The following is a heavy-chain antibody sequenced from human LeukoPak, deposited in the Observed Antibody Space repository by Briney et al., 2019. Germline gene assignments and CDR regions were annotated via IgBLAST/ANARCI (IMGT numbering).Heavy chain of an antibody. CDR1: GGSISGYY. CDR2: IYYIGST. Sequence: PSKPLPLTCTVPGGSISGYYWSWIRQPPGKGLEGIGYIYYIGSTNYNPSLRSRVTISVDTSKNQFSLDLRSVTAADTAVYYCARGPHYHDSSGYSPSYSYAMDVWGQGTTVTVSS. V-gene: IGHV4-59*01. CDR3: ARGPHYHDSSGYSPSYSYAMDV. J-gene: IGHJ6*02. D-gene: IGHD3-22*01.